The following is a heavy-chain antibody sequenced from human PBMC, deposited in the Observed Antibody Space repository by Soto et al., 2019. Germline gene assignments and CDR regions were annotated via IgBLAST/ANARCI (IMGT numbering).Heavy chain of an antibody. CDR1: GDTFSSYA. V-gene: IGHV1-69*01. J-gene: IGHJ4*02. Sequence: QVQLVQSGAEVKKPGSSMKVSCKASGDTFSSYAINWVRQAPGQGLEWMGGIIPMFGTANYEQKFKGRVTITAGESTSTVYMELSSLRSEDTAVYYCARVGPAHYDDRSGYYSPLDYWGQGTLVTVSS. CDR2: IIPMFGTA. D-gene: IGHD3-22*01. CDR3: ARVGPAHYDDRSGYYSPLDY.